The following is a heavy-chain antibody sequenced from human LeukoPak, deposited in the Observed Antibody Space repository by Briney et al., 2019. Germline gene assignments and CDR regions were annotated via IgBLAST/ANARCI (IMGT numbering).Heavy chain of an antibody. Sequence: GGSLRLSCAASGFNFNNFAMSWVRQAPGKGPEWLSAMTGPADTTYYAESVKGRFIISRDYSKSMVYLQMNSLRVEDTAIYYCARGAEIDHWGQGTLVTVSS. V-gene: IGHV3-23*01. CDR1: GFNFNNFA. CDR2: MTGPADTT. J-gene: IGHJ4*02. CDR3: ARGAEIDH.